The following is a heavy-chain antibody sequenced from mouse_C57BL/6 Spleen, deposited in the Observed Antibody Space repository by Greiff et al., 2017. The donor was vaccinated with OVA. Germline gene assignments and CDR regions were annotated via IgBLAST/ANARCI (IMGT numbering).Heavy chain of an antibody. D-gene: IGHD2-10*01. CDR1: GYAFSSYW. CDR2: IYPGDGDT. J-gene: IGHJ3*01. V-gene: IGHV1-80*01. Sequence: VQLQESGAELVKPGASVKISCKASGYAFSSYWMNWVKQRPGKGLEWIGQIYPGDGDTNYNGKFKGKATLTADKSSSTAYMQLSSLSSEDSAVYFCARWDLLAYWGQGTLVTVSA. CDR3: ARWDLLAY.